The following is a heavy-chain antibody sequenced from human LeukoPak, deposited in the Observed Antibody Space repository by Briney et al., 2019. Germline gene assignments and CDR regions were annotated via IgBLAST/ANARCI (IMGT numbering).Heavy chain of an antibody. J-gene: IGHJ3*02. D-gene: IGHD1-20*01. CDR2: INPNSGVT. CDR1: GYTFTGYY. Sequence: ASVKVSCKTSGYTFTGYYMYWVRQAPGQGLEWMGWINPNSGVTNYVQKFQGRVTMTRDTSISTAYMELSRLRSDDTAVYYCARGGNWKEKAFDIWGQGTMLTVSS. CDR3: ARGGNWKEKAFDI. V-gene: IGHV1-2*02.